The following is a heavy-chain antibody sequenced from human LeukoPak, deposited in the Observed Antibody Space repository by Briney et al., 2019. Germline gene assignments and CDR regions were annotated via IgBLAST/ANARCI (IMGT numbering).Heavy chain of an antibody. CDR3: ARGGYCSGGSCYFFYGMDV. D-gene: IGHD2-15*01. Sequence: ASMKVSCKASGYTFTSYGINWVRQAPGQGLEWMGWISAYNGNTNYAQKLRGSVTMTIDTSTSTAYMELRSLRSDDTAEYYCARGGYCSGGSCYFFYGMDVWGKGTTVTVSS. CDR1: GYTFTSYG. V-gene: IGHV1-18*04. J-gene: IGHJ6*04. CDR2: ISAYNGNT.